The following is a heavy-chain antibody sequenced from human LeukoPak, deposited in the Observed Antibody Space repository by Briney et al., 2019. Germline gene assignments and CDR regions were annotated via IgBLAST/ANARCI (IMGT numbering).Heavy chain of an antibody. CDR1: GGTFSSYA. Sequence: SVKVSCKASGGTFSSYAISWVRQAPGQGLEWMGGIIPIFGTANYAQKFQGRVTITADESTSTAYMELISLRSEDTAVYYCARNWNVDYHYMDVWGKGTTVTVSS. CDR2: IIPIFGTA. D-gene: IGHD1-1*01. V-gene: IGHV1-69*13. J-gene: IGHJ6*03. CDR3: ARNWNVDYHYMDV.